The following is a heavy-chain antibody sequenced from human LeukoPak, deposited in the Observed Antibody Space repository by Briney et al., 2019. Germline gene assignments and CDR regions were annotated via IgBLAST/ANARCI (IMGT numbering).Heavy chain of an antibody. V-gene: IGHV3-23*01. CDR1: GFTFSRYA. Sequence: PGGSLRLSCAASGFTFSRYAMSRVRQAPGKGLEWVSAISGSGTITYYADSVKGRFTISRDNSKDTLYLQMNSLRAEDTAIYFCAILTTHSSSSQFDYWGQGTLVTVSS. J-gene: IGHJ4*02. CDR3: AILTTHSSSSQFDY. D-gene: IGHD6-6*01. CDR2: ISGSGTIT.